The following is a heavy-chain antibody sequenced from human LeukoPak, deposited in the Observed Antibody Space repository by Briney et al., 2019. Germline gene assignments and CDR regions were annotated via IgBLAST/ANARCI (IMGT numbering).Heavy chain of an antibody. CDR1: GYIFTGYY. CDR2: INPDSGAT. J-gene: IGHJ4*02. Sequence: ASVKVSCKTSGYIFTGYYMHWVRQAPGQGLEWLGWINPDSGATNYAQKFHGRVTMTRDTSISTAYMELRSLTSDDTAVYYCASPGSNYDVLTGPGYCDYWGQGTLVTVSS. D-gene: IGHD3-9*01. CDR3: ASPGSNYDVLTGPGYCDY. V-gene: IGHV1-2*02.